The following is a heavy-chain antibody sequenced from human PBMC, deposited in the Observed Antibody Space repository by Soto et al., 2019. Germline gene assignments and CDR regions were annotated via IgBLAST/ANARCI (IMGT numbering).Heavy chain of an antibody. J-gene: IGHJ6*02. V-gene: IGHV3-33*01. D-gene: IGHD3-3*01. CDR3: ARDASYFSFWSGYYPSRNGMDV. CDR2: IWYDGSKK. Sequence: QVQVVESGGGVVQPGRSLRLSCAASGFTFSSFGMHWVRQAPGKGLEWVSLIWYDGSKKSYGDSVKGRFTISRDNSSNTVYLKMNSLRAVDPAVYYCARDASYFSFWSGYYPSRNGMDVWGQGTTVTVSS. CDR1: GFTFSSFG.